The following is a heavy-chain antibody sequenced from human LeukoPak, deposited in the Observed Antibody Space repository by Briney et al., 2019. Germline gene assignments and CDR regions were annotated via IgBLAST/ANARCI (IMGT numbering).Heavy chain of an antibody. CDR2: IDTAGDT. V-gene: IGHV3-13*01. CDR3: TRVSSVGVISDAFDI. CDR1: GFTFGTYD. Sequence: PGGSLRLSCAASGFTFGTYDMHWVRQATGKGLEWVSGIDTAGDTYYPGSVEGRFTISRENAKNSLYLQMDSLRAGDTAVYYCTRVSSVGVISDAFDIWGQGTLVTVSS. D-gene: IGHD3-10*01. J-gene: IGHJ3*02.